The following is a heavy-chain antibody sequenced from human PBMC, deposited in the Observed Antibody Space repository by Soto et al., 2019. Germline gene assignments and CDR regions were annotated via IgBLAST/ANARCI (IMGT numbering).Heavy chain of an antibody. CDR2: ISGSGGST. Sequence: GGSLRLSCAASGFTFSSYAMSWVRQAPGKGLEWVSAISGSGGSTYYADSVKGRFTISRDNSKNTLYLQMNSLRAEDTAVYYCAKAMSFIAAAGNAFDSWGQGTMVTVSS. V-gene: IGHV3-23*01. CDR3: AKAMSFIAAAGNAFDS. D-gene: IGHD6-13*01. J-gene: IGHJ3*02. CDR1: GFTFSSYA.